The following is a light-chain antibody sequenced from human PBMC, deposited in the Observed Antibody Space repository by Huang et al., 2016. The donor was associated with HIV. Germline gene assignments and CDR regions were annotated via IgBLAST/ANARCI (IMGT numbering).Light chain of an antibody. CDR1: RSLLFASNSKNF. CDR2: MAS. V-gene: IGKV4-1*01. Sequence: PDSLAVSLGERATLTCRSSRSLLFASNSKNFLAWDQQKPGQSPKLLMYMASVRESGVPERFTGSGSGTEFTLTIASLQAEDVAVYYCQQFYNMPYTFGRGTRLEI. CDR3: QQFYNMPYT. J-gene: IGKJ2*01.